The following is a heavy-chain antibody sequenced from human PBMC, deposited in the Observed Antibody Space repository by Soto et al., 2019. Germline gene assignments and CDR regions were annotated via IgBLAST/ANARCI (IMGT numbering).Heavy chain of an antibody. CDR1: GYTFTSYY. D-gene: IGHD1-26*01. Sequence: ASVKVSCKASGYTFTSYYMHWVRQAPGHGLEWMGWINPYNGATSSAQKFHDRVTLTRDTFKDTLFLQMTSLRAEDTALYYCVKEEIVVVGGFDHWGQGTLVTVSS. V-gene: IGHV1-2*02. CDR2: INPYNGAT. J-gene: IGHJ4*02. CDR3: VKEEIVVVGGFDH.